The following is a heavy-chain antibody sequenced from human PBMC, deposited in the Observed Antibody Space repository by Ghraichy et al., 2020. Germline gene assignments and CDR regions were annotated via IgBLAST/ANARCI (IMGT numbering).Heavy chain of an antibody. Sequence: SETLSLTCTVSGGSISSYYWSWIRQPPGKGLEWIGYIYYSGSTNYNPSLKSRVTISVDTSKIQFSLKLSSVTAADTAVYYCARAGTYYDFWSGYPYYGMDVWGQGTTVTVSS. CDR3: ARAGTYYDFWSGYPYYGMDV. D-gene: IGHD3-3*01. CDR2: IYYSGST. J-gene: IGHJ6*02. V-gene: IGHV4-59*01. CDR1: GGSISSYY.